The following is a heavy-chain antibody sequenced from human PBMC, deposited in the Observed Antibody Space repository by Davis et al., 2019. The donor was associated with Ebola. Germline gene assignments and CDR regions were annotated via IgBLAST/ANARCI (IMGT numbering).Heavy chain of an antibody. J-gene: IGHJ5*02. V-gene: IGHV4-34*01. Sequence: MPSETLSLTCAVYGGSFSGYYWSWIRQPPGKGLEWIGEINHSGSTNYNPSLKSRVTISVDTSKNQFSLKLSSVTAADTAVYYCARQGYCTNGVCYGNWFDPWGQGTLVTVSS. CDR2: INHSGST. CDR3: ARQGYCTNGVCYGNWFDP. CDR1: GGSFSGYY. D-gene: IGHD2-8*01.